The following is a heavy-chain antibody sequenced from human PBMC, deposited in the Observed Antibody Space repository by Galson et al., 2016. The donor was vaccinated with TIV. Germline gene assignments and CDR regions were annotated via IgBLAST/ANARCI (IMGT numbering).Heavy chain of an antibody. CDR2: IYPDDSDT. D-gene: IGHD3-22*01. J-gene: IGHJ4*02. CDR3: ARRDSTGISNFDF. V-gene: IGHV5-51*01. CDR1: GSSFTNYW. Sequence: QSGAEVKKPGESLKISCKGSGSSFTNYWIAWVRQMPGKGLEWMGIIYPDDSDTRYSPSFQGQVTISANKSISTAYVQWSSLKASDTAMYFCARRDSTGISNFDFWGQGTLVTVSS.